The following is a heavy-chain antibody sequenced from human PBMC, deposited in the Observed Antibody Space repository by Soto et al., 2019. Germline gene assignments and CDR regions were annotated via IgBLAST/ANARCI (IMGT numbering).Heavy chain of an antibody. D-gene: IGHD3-3*02. J-gene: IGHJ5*02. CDR2: IKSKNNGETT. Sequence: GGSLRLSCAASGFTFINAWMSWVRQAPGKGLEWVGRIKSKNNGETTDYAAPVKGRFTISRDDSKNTLYLQLNSLRTEDTAVYYSTTDDPIIRSWGQGTLVTVSS. CDR1: GFTFINAW. CDR3: TTDDPIIRS. V-gene: IGHV3-15*01.